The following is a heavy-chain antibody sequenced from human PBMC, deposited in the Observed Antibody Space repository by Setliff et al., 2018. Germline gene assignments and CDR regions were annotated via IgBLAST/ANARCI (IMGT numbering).Heavy chain of an antibody. CDR3: ARHVGIRGRGYNYYYYYMDV. J-gene: IGHJ6*03. V-gene: IGHV4-39*01. CDR1: GDSINTPTYH. CDR2: IYYTGIT. Sequence: SETLSLTCTVSGDSINTPTYHWGWVRQPPGKGLEWIGLIYYTGITYYNPSLKSRVTISEDTSRNQFSLKLSSVTAADTALYYCARHVGIRGRGYNYYYYYMDVWGKGTTVTVSS. D-gene: IGHD3-10*01.